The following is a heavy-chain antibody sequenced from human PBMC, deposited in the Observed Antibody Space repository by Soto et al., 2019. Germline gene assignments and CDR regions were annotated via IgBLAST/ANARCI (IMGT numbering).Heavy chain of an antibody. Sequence: GRSLRLSCAASGFDFSSYAMSWVRQVPGKGLECISLISGTGIPTLYAESVKGRFSVSRDNSKDTLFLEMNNLGVDDTAMYYCAKSFCSSSSCFFLWVDPWGPGTLVTVSS. CDR1: GFDFSSYA. J-gene: IGHJ5*02. V-gene: IGHV3-23*01. D-gene: IGHD2-2*01. CDR2: ISGTGIPT. CDR3: AKSFCSSSSCFFLWVDP.